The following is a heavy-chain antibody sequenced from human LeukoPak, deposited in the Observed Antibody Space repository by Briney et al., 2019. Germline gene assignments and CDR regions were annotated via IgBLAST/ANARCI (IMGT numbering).Heavy chain of an antibody. CDR3: ASRSSSGWYSIDY. J-gene: IGHJ4*02. V-gene: IGHV3-30-3*01. Sequence: SGGSLRLSCAASGFTFSSYGMHWVRQAPGKGLESVAVISYDGSNKYYADSVKGRFTISRDNSKNTLYLQMNSLRAEDTAVYYCASRSSSGWYSIDYWGQGTLVTVSS. D-gene: IGHD6-19*01. CDR2: ISYDGSNK. CDR1: GFTFSSYG.